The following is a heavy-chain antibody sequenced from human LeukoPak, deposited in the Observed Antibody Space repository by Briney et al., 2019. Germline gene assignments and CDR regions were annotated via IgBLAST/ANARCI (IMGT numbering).Heavy chain of an antibody. J-gene: IGHJ4*02. CDR1: GDSLSCRGSCF. CDR3: AKEDYWGYYFDS. V-gene: IGHV4-61*02. CDR2: VYASGST. Sequence: LSQTLSLTCNVSGDSLSCRGSCFWSWIRQPAGKGLEWIGRVYASGSTHYNPTLKSRVTISVDTSENHFSLKLNSVTAADTAVYFCAKEDYWGYYFDSWGQGTLVTVSS. D-gene: IGHD7-27*01.